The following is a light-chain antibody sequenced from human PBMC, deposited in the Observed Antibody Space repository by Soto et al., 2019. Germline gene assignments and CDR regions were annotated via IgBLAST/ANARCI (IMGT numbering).Light chain of an antibody. CDR1: QGISSY. V-gene: IGKV1-9*01. CDR2: AAS. CDR3: QQLNSYPRLT. Sequence: DIQLTQSPSFLSASVGDRVTITCRANQGISSYLAWYQQKPGRAPKLLIYAASTLRSGVPSRFSGSGSGTEFTLTISSLQPEDFATYYCQQLNSYPRLTFGGGTKVEMK. J-gene: IGKJ4*01.